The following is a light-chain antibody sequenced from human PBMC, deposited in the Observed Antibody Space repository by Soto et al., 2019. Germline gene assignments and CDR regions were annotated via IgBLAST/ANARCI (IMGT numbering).Light chain of an antibody. CDR2: DAF. CDR1: QDIKNY. V-gene: IGKV1-33*01. J-gene: IGKJ4*01. CDR3: QQYDSLPPT. Sequence: DIQMTQSPSSLSAFVGDSITITCQASQDIKNYLNWYQHKPGKAPKLLIYDAFKSDTGVPSRFSGSGSCTDFTFTINSLQPEDIATYFCQQYDSLPPTFGGGTRV.